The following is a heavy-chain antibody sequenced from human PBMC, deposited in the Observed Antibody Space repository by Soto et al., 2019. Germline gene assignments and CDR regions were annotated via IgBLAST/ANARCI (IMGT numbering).Heavy chain of an antibody. CDR1: GGSVSSGSYY. CDR2: IYYSGST. Sequence: SETLSLTCTVSGGSVSSGSYYWSWIRQPPGKGLEWIGYIYYSGSTNYNPSLKSRVTISVDTSKNQFSLKLSSVTAADTAVYYCARASKRRDGYNYRDYWGQGTLVTVSS. V-gene: IGHV4-61*01. D-gene: IGHD5-12*01. CDR3: ARASKRRDGYNYRDY. J-gene: IGHJ4*02.